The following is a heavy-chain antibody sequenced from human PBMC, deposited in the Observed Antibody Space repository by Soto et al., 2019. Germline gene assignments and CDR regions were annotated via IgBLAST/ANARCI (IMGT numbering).Heavy chain of an antibody. J-gene: IGHJ6*03. Sequence: ASVKVSCTASGYTFTIYYMHWVLQAPGQGLEWMGIINPSGGSTSYAQKFQGRVTMTRDTSTSTVYMELSSLRSEDTAVYYCSSGHSSGSCAMDGCGKGSTVSV. CDR1: GYTFTIYY. D-gene: IGHD6-19*01. V-gene: IGHV1-46*03. CDR3: SSGHSSGSCAMDG. CDR2: INPSGGST.